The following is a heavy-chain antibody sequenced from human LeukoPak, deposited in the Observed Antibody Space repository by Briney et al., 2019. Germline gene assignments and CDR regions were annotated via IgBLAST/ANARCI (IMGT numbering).Heavy chain of an antibody. Sequence: GSVKVSFKASGYTFTSYGISWVRQAPGQGLEWMGWISAYNGNTNYAQKLQGRVTMTTDTSTSTAYMELRSLRSDDTAVYYCARYTIGYCSSTSCYGWFDPWGQGTLVAVSS. J-gene: IGHJ5*02. D-gene: IGHD2-2*01. CDR1: GYTFTSYG. V-gene: IGHV1-18*01. CDR2: ISAYNGNT. CDR3: ARYTIGYCSSTSCYGWFDP.